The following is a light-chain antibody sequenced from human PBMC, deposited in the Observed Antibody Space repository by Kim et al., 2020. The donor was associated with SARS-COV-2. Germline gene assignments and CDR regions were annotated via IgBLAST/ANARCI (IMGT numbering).Light chain of an antibody. Sequence: VSPGQTASITCSGDKLGDKFTCWYQQKPGQSPVLVIYQNNRRPSGIPRRFSGSNSGNTATLTISGTQAMDEADYFCQAWDTTTAVFGGGTQLTVL. CDR3: QAWDTTTAV. CDR1: KLGDKF. J-gene: IGLJ3*02. V-gene: IGLV3-1*01. CDR2: QNN.